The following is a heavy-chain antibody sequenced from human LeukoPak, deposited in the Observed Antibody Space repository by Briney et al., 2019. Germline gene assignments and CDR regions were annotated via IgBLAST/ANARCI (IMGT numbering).Heavy chain of an antibody. CDR2: INPNSGGT. Sequence: AASVKVSCKASGYTFTGYYMHWVRQAPGQGLEWMGGINPNSGGTNYAQKFQGRVTMTRDTSISTAYMELSRLRSDDTAVYYCARRIDGYSNYRYYFDYWGQGTLVTVSS. J-gene: IGHJ4*02. CDR1: GYTFTGYY. CDR3: ARRIDGYSNYRYYFDY. D-gene: IGHD4-11*01. V-gene: IGHV1-2*02.